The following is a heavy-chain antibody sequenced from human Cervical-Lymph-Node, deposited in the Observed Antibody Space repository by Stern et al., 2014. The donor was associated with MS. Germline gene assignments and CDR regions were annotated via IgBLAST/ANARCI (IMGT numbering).Heavy chain of an antibody. CDR2: IFPRDSNT. Sequence: EVQLVQSGAEVKKPGESLKISCEASGYLFDDYWIGWVRQMSGRGLELVAIIFPRDSNTRYSPSVQGQVTISADKSISTAYLQWSTLRPPDPPIYFCARSPATPSGYDRFDYWGQGALVTVSS. D-gene: IGHD5-12*01. CDR3: ARSPATPSGYDRFDY. J-gene: IGHJ4*02. V-gene: IGHV5-51*03. CDR1: GYLFDDYW.